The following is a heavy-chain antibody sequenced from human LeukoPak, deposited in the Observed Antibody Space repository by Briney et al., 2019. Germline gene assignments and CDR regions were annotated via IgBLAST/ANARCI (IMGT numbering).Heavy chain of an antibody. Sequence: GGSLRLSCAASGFTFSSYSMDGVRQTPGKGLESVSSISSSRSYIYYADSVRGRFTISRDNAKNSLYLQMNSLRAEDTAVYYCARVTMVRGVYDAFDIWGQGTMVTVSS. D-gene: IGHD3-10*01. CDR2: ISSSRSYI. CDR3: ARVTMVRGVYDAFDI. V-gene: IGHV3-21*01. J-gene: IGHJ3*02. CDR1: GFTFSSYS.